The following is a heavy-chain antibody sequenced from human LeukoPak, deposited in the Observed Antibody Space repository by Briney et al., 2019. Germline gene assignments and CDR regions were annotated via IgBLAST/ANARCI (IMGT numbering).Heavy chain of an antibody. J-gene: IGHJ4*02. Sequence: ASVKVSCKVSGYTLIQLSMHWVRQAPCKEGAWVGGLDPEEGETINAKKCQSKVTMTEDTSTDTAYMELSSLTSEHTAVYYCATRRERYEGFLFYFDNWGQGTLVTVSS. CDR1: GYTLIQLS. V-gene: IGHV1-24*01. CDR3: ATRRERYEGFLFYFDN. D-gene: IGHD5-12*01. CDR2: LDPEEGET.